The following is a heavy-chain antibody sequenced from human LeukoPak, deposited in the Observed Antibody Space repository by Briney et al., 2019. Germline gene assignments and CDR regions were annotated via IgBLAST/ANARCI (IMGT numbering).Heavy chain of an antibody. Sequence: GSLRLSCATSGFTFRTYWMAWVRQAPGKGLEWVANIKGDESARHQADSVKGRFTISRGNAQNSVYLQMSSLRGEDTALYYCARDVGGSLDYWGQGTLVTVSS. D-gene: IGHD1-26*01. CDR3: ARDVGGSLDY. CDR2: IKGDESAR. J-gene: IGHJ4*02. CDR1: GFTFRTYW. V-gene: IGHV3-7*01.